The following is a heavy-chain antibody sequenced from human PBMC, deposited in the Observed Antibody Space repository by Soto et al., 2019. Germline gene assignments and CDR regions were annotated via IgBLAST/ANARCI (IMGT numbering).Heavy chain of an antibody. D-gene: IGHD2-2*01. V-gene: IGHV4-4*02. CDR3: ATRSPVAPY. CDR2: IYQNGDT. CDR1: GVSTSTTNW. Sequence: PSATLSLTCAVSGVSTSTTNWWTWVRQPPGKGLEWIGEIYQNGDTNYNPSLKSRVTISLDKSNNQFSLNLNSVTAADTAVYYCATRSPVAPYWGQGTLVTVSS. J-gene: IGHJ4*02.